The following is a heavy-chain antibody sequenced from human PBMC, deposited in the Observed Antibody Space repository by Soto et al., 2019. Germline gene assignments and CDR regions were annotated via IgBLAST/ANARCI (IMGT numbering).Heavy chain of an antibody. V-gene: IGHV4-59*08. CDR2: IYYGGST. J-gene: IGHJ5*02. CDR3: ARVVDLRVRGTYHWFDP. D-gene: IGHD3-10*01. CDR1: GGSISPYY. Sequence: SETLSLTCTVSGGSISPYYWSWIRQPPGKGLEWVGYIYYGGSTSYNPSLKSRITISLETSKSQISLRLSSVTAADTAVYYCARVVDLRVRGTYHWFDPWGQGTLVTVSS.